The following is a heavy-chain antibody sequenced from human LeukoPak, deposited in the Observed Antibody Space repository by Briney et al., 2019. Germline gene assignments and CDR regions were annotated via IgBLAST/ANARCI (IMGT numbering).Heavy chain of an antibody. CDR1: GFTFSSYW. D-gene: IGHD4-17*01. V-gene: IGHV3-74*01. J-gene: IGHJ6*02. Sequence: GGSLRLSCAASGFTFSSYWMHWVRQAPGKGLVWVSRINSDGSSTSYADSVKGRFTISRDNAKNTLYLQMNSLRAEDTAVYYCATSYSYGDYELYYYYGMDAWGQGTTVTVSS. CDR3: ATSYSYGDYELYYYYGMDA. CDR2: INSDGSST.